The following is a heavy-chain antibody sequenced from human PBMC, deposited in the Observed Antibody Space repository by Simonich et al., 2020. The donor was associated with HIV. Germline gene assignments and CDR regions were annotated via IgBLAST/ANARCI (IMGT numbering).Heavy chain of an antibody. J-gene: IGHJ4*02. V-gene: IGHV3-7*01. D-gene: IGHD6-6*01. CDR3: ARGWDGSSSSLDDY. Sequence: EVQLVESGGGLVKPGGSLRLSCAASGFTFSSYWMTWVRQAPGKGLECVANIKQNGREKFDVYSVKGRFTISRDNAKNSLYLQMNSLRAEDTAVYYCARGWDGSSSSLDDYWGQGTLVTVSS. CDR1: GFTFSSYW. CDR2: IKQNGREK.